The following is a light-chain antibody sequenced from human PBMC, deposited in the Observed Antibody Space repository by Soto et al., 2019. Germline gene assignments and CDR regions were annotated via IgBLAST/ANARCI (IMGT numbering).Light chain of an antibody. CDR1: SSDVGGYNY. CDR3: CSYAGSYTLV. Sequence: QSALTQPRSVSGSPGQSVTISCTGTSSDVGGYNYVSWYQQYPGKAPKIMIYDVSKRPSGVPDRFSGSKSDNTASLPISGLQAEDEADYYCCSYAGSYTLVFGGGTKLTVL. CDR2: DVS. V-gene: IGLV2-11*01. J-gene: IGLJ2*01.